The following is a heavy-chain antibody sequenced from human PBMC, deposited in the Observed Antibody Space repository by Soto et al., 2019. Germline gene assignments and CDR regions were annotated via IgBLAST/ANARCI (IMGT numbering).Heavy chain of an antibody. CDR3: ARAVGDGGSHWVEP. V-gene: IGHV1-46*01. D-gene: IGHD1-26*01. CDR2: INPRGGST. CDR1: GYSFTTYY. J-gene: IGHJ5*02. Sequence: QVQLVQSGAEVKKTGASGTVACPASGYSFTTYYSHWVRQSPGQGLEWIGLINPRGGSTRYAENFQGRPNMTKATSSRTVYLELNSLTFDDTAAYYCARAVGDGGSHWVEPWGQVSLVTVSS.